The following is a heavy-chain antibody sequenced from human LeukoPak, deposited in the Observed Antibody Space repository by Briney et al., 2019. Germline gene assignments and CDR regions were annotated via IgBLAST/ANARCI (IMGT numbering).Heavy chain of an antibody. CDR3: ARGPSVHSSRWLDNWFDP. J-gene: IGHJ5*02. D-gene: IGHD6-13*01. V-gene: IGHV4-61*02. Sequence: SETLSLTCTVSGGSINSGNYYWNWIRQPAGEGLEWIGRIYTSGNTNYNPSLKSRLTISLDASKNQFSLRLSSVTAADTAVYYCARGPSVHSSRWLDNWFDPGGQGPLVTVSS. CDR1: GGSINSGNYY. CDR2: IYTSGNT.